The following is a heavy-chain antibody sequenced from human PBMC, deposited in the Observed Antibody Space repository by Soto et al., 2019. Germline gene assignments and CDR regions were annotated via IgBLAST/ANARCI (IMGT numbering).Heavy chain of an antibody. D-gene: IGHD4-17*01. V-gene: IGHV4-59*01. J-gene: IGHJ4*02. CDR2: IYYSGNT. CDR3: AGRPATDDYGDYEGLFDY. Sequence: SETLSLTCTVSGGSISSYYWSWIRQPPGKGLEWIGYIYYSGNTNYNPSLKSRVTISVDTSKNQFSLKLSSVTAADTAVYYCAGRPATDDYGDYEGLFDYWGQGTLVTVSS. CDR1: GGSISSYY.